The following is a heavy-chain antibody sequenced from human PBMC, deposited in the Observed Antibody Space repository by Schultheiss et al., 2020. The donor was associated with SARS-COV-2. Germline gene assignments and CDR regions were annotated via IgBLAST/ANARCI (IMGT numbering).Heavy chain of an antibody. J-gene: IGHJ4*02. CDR1: GFTFSSYG. Sequence: GESLKISCAASGFTFSSYGMHWVRQAPGKGLEWVAVIWYDGSNKYYADSVKGRFTISRDNSKNTLYLQMNSLRAEDTAVYYCAREGSGSYMLRLWGQGTLVTVSS. CDR3: AREGSGSYMLRL. CDR2: IWYDGSNK. V-gene: IGHV3-33*01. D-gene: IGHD3-10*01.